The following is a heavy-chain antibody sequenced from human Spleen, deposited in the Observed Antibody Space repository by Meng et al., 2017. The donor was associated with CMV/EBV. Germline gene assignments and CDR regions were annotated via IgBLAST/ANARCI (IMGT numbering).Heavy chain of an antibody. Sequence: GESLKISCAASGVTFSSYGMSWVRQAPGKGLEWVSFIYSGDGSTYYADSVKGRFTISRDNSKNTVYLQMNSLRAEDTAIYYCARQYLSYYFDYWGQGTLVTVSS. CDR1: GVTFSSYG. D-gene: IGHD2/OR15-2a*01. V-gene: IGHV3-23*03. J-gene: IGHJ4*02. CDR2: IYSGDGST. CDR3: ARQYLSYYFDY.